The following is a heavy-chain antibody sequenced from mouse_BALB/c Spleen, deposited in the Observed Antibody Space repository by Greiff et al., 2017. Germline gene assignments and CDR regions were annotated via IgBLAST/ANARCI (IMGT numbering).Heavy chain of an antibody. D-gene: IGHD1-2*01. Sequence: QVQLQQSGAELVRPGVSVKISCKGSGYTFTDYAMHWVKQSHAKSLEWIGVISTYYGDASYNQKFKGKATMTVDKSSSTAYMELARLTSEDSAIYYCARDYGHGGDYFDYWGQGTTLTVSS. CDR1: GYTFTDYA. V-gene: IGHV1S137*01. CDR2: ISTYYGDA. J-gene: IGHJ2*01. CDR3: ARDYGHGGDYFDY.